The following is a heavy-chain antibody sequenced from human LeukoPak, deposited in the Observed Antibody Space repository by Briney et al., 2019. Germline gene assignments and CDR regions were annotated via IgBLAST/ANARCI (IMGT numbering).Heavy chain of an antibody. CDR1: GLTFSTYA. J-gene: IGHJ4*02. CDR3: AKDHTVAGTSY. D-gene: IGHD6-19*01. Sequence: GGSLRLSCAAPGLTFSTYAMSRVRQAPGKGLEWGSAIIGSGVSTYYADSVKGRFTISRDNSNNALYLQMNSLRAEDTAVYYCAKDHTVAGTSYWGQGTLVTVSS. CDR2: IIGSGVST. V-gene: IGHV3-23*01.